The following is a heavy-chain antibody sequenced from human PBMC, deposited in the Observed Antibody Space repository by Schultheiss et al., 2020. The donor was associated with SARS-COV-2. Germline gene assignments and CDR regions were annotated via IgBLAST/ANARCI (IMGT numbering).Heavy chain of an antibody. CDR1: GFTFSTNA. Sequence: SCAASGFTFSTNAMHWVRQAPGKGLEWVASISYDGRNKFYANSLKGRFTSSRDNSKHTLFLQMNSLTTDDMAVYYCARDRTPGGDGDSGDAFDIWGQGTMVTVSS. CDR2: ISYDGRNK. V-gene: IGHV3-30*04. CDR3: ARDRTPGGDGDSGDAFDI. D-gene: IGHD4-17*01. J-gene: IGHJ3*02.